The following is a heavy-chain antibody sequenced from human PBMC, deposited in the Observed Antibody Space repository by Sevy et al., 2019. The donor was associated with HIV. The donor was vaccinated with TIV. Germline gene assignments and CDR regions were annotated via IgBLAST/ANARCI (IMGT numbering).Heavy chain of an antibody. J-gene: IGHJ4*02. Sequence: GGSLRLSCAASGFTFSNYAMNWVRQAPGKGLEWVAIIWHDGTKKHYLESVKGRFTISRDNSKNTVYLQMNSLRVEDSGTYYCVRVTPDEDGTTLDSWGLGTLVTVSS. CDR1: GFTFSNYA. D-gene: IGHD4-4*01. V-gene: IGHV3-33*08. CDR2: IWHDGTKK. CDR3: VRVTPDEDGTTLDS.